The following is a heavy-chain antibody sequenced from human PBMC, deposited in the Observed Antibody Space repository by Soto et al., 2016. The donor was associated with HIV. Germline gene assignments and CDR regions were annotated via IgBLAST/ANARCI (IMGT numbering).Heavy chain of an antibody. CDR2: ISGSGGST. CDR1: GFTFSSYA. J-gene: IGHJ4*02. V-gene: IGHV3-23*01. D-gene: IGHD3-10*01. Sequence: EVQLLESGGGLVQPGGSLRLSCAASGFTFSSYAMSWVRQAPGKGLEWVSAISGSGGSTYYADSVKGRFTISRDNSKNTLYLQMNSLRAEDTAVYYCANLYGSGSYAIPDYWGQGTLVTVSS. CDR3: ANLYGSGSYAIPDY.